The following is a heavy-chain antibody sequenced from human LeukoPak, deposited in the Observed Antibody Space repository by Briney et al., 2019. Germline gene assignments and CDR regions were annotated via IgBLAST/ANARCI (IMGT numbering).Heavy chain of an antibody. V-gene: IGHV1-69*04. J-gene: IGHJ6*02. Sequence: ASVKVSCKASGGTFSSYAISWVRQAPGQGLEWMGRIIPTLGIANYAQKFQGRVTITADKSTSTAYMELSSLRSEDTAVYYCARDAFGGRYNWNHDEYYYYGMDVWGQGTTVTVSS. CDR3: ARDAFGGRYNWNHDEYYYYGMDV. D-gene: IGHD1-14*01. CDR2: IIPTLGIA. CDR1: GGTFSSYA.